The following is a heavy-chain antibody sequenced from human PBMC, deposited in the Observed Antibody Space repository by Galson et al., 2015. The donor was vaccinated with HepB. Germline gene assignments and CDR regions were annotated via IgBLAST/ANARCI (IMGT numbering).Heavy chain of an antibody. D-gene: IGHD5-12*01. Sequence: LRLSCAGSGFTFGGYDMSWFRQAPGKGLEWVGFIRSKGNGGTTEYVASVKGRFTIPRDDYKSIAYLQMTSLKMEDTAVYYCSGDRKGGYGPFDYWGQGTLVTVSS. J-gene: IGHJ4*02. CDR3: SGDRKGGYGPFDY. V-gene: IGHV3-49*03. CDR2: IRSKGNGGTT. CDR1: GFTFGGYD.